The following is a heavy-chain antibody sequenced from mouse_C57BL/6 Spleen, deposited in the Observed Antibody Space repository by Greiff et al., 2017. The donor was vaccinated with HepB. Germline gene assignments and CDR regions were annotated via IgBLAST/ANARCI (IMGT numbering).Heavy chain of an antibody. J-gene: IGHJ4*01. Sequence: QVQLKESGPGLVAPSQSLSITCTVSGFSLTSYGVSWVRQPPGKGLEWLGVIWGSVSTNYHSALISRLSISKDHSKSQVLLKLNSLQTYATATYYCAKGEGSHDAMDYWGQGTSVTVSS. CDR1: GFSLTSYG. CDR2: IWGSVST. CDR3: AKGEGSHDAMDY. V-gene: IGHV2-3*01.